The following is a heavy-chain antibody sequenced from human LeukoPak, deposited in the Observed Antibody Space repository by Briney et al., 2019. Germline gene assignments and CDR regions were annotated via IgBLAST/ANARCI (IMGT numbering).Heavy chain of an antibody. Sequence: SVTVSLTCSVGTFSSYTISWVWHPPGPGLEWMGRIIPILGIANYAQKFQGRVTITADKSTSTAYMELSSLRSEDTAVYYCARGHLAVAGLPYYYYGMDVWGQGTTVTVSS. J-gene: IGHJ6*02. D-gene: IGHD6-19*01. CDR2: IIPILGIA. CDR3: ARGHLAVAGLPYYYYGMDV. V-gene: IGHV1-69*02. CDR1: VGTFSSYT.